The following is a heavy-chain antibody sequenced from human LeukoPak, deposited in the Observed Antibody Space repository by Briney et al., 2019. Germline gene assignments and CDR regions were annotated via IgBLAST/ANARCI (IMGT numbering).Heavy chain of an antibody. Sequence: SETLSLTCTVSGGSISSYFWTWIRQPAGKGLEWIGRTYTSGSTNYNPSLKSRVTMSVDTSKNQFSLKLSSVTAADTAVYYCARDRAVPGRIDYWGQGTLVTVSS. CDR3: ARDRAVPGRIDY. CDR2: TYTSGST. V-gene: IGHV4-4*07. J-gene: IGHJ4*02. CDR1: GGSISSYF. D-gene: IGHD6-19*01.